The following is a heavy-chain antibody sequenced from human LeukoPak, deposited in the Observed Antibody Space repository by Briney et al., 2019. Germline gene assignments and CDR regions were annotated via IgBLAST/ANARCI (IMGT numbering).Heavy chain of an antibody. CDR2: ISDSGGST. CDR1: GFTFSRLA. J-gene: IGHJ4*02. D-gene: IGHD3-22*01. Sequence: GGSLRLSCAASGFTFSRLAMTWVRQAPGKGLEWVSTISDSGGSTYYADSVKGRFTISRDNSESTLYLQMNSLRGEDTAVYYCAKNQWLLPDFWGQGTLVTVPS. V-gene: IGHV3-23*01. CDR3: AKNQWLLPDF.